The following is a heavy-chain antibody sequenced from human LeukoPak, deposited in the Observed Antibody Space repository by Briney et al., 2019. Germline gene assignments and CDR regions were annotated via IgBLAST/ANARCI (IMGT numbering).Heavy chain of an antibody. Sequence: GESLKISCKGSGYSFTSYWIGWVRQMPGKGLEWMGIIYPGDSDTRYSPSFQGQVTISADKSISTAYLQWSSLKASDTAMYYCARVYSSSSSYNWFDPWGQGTLVTVSS. CDR2: IYPGDSDT. J-gene: IGHJ5*02. CDR1: GYSFTSYW. V-gene: IGHV5-51*01. D-gene: IGHD6-6*01. CDR3: ARVYSSSSSYNWFDP.